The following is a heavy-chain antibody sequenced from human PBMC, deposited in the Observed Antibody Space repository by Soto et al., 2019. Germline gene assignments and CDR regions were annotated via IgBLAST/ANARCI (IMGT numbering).Heavy chain of an antibody. Sequence: PSETLSLTCTVSGGSISSSSYYWGWIRQPPGKGLEWIGSIYYSGSTYYNPSLKSRVTISVDTSKNQFSLKLSSVTAADTAVYYCARLSAAAALFDYWGQGTLVTVSS. D-gene: IGHD3-10*01. J-gene: IGHJ4*02. CDR3: ARLSAAAALFDY. CDR1: GGSISSSSYY. V-gene: IGHV4-39*01. CDR2: IYYSGST.